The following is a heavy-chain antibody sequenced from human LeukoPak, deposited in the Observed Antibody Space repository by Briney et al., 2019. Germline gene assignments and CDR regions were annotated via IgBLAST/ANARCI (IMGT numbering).Heavy chain of an antibody. V-gene: IGHV1-18*01. CDR3: ARSLGFGGSGINWLDP. D-gene: IGHD3-10*01. CDR1: GYTFTNFG. Sequence: ASVKVSCEASGYTFTNFGISWVRQAPGQGLEWMGWISAYNGNRNHAQKFQGRVTLTTDTSTSTAYMELRSLISDDTAVYYCARSLGFGGSGINWLDPWGQGTLVTVSS. CDR2: ISAYNGNR. J-gene: IGHJ5*02.